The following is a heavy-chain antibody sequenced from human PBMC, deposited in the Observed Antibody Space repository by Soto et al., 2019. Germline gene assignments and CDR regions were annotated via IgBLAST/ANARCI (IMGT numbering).Heavy chain of an antibody. CDR3: ASNRGSGSWNSYYGMDV. CDR2: INPNSGGT. CDR1: GYTFTGYY. Sequence: QVQLVQSGAEVKKPGASVKVSCKASGYTFTGYYMHWVRQAPGQGLEWMGWINPNSGGTNYAQKLQGWVTMTRDTSISTAYMELSRLRSDDTAVYYCASNRGSGSWNSYYGMDVWGQGTTVTVSS. V-gene: IGHV1-2*04. D-gene: IGHD6-13*01. J-gene: IGHJ6*02.